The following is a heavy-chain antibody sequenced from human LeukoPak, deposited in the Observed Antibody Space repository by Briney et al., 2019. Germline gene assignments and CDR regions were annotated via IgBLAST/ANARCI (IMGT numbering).Heavy chain of an antibody. Sequence: GGSLRLSCAASGFTFGSFSMTWVSQAPGKWLEWVSSISSSGTYIYYADSVKGRFTLSRDNVKNSRYLHMNSLRAEDTAVYYCARDPGRSGGSCYSDYWGQGTLVTVSS. D-gene: IGHD2-15*01. V-gene: IGHV3-21*01. J-gene: IGHJ4*02. CDR3: ARDPGRSGGSCYSDY. CDR2: ISSSGTYI. CDR1: GFTFGSFS.